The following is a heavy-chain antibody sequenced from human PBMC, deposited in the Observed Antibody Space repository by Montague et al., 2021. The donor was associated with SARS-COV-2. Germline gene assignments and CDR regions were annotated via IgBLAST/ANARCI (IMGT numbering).Heavy chain of an antibody. J-gene: IGHJ6*03. V-gene: IGHV4-59*01. CDR2: IYYSGST. Sequence: SETLSFTCTVAGGSISSYYWSWIRQPPGKGLEWIGYIYYSGSTNXNPSLKSRVTISVDTSKNQFSLKLSSVTAADTAVYYCARDSRTDFDWLFPDSGSYYYYMDVWGKGTTVTVSS. CDR3: ARDSRTDFDWLFPDSGSYYYYMDV. CDR1: GGSISSYY. D-gene: IGHD3-9*01.